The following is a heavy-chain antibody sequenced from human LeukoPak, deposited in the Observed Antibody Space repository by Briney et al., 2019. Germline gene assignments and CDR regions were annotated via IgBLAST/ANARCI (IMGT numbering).Heavy chain of an antibody. CDR2: FYQSENT. J-gene: IGHJ5*02. V-gene: IGHV4-59*01. CDR3: TRDGSARSLAT. D-gene: IGHD6-25*01. CDR1: GASISNDY. Sequence: SETLSLTCTVSGASISNDYWCWIRQPPGKGLEWLGCFYQSENTNYSPSLKSRVTISVDTSNNQVFLRLTSVTAADTAIYYCTRDGSARSLATWGQGTLVTVSS.